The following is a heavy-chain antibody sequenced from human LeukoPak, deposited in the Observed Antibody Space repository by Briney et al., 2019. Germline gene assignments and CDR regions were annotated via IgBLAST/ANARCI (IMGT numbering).Heavy chain of an antibody. D-gene: IGHD3-16*02. CDR1: GFTFSSYG. V-gene: IGHV3-30*18. J-gene: IGHJ6*03. Sequence: GRSLRLSCAASGFTFSSYGVHWVRQAPGKGLEWVAVISYEGSNKYYADSVKGRCTISRDNSKNTLYLQMNRLRAEDTAVYYCAKDFASLSWETSYYYYYMDVWGKGTTVTVSS. CDR3: AKDFASLSWETSYYYYYMDV. CDR2: ISYEGSNK.